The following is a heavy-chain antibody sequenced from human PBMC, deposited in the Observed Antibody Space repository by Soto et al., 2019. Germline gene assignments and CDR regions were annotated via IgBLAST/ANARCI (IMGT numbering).Heavy chain of an antibody. CDR2: IRDDGSTT. CDR1: GFTFSPYW. J-gene: IGHJ3*01. D-gene: IGHD2-21*02. V-gene: IGHV3-74*03. Sequence: SGGSLRVSCAASGFTFSPYWVHWVRQAPGKGLMWVSCIRDDGSTTYADSVNGRFTISRDNAENTVYLQMNSLTAEDAAVYYCARGDRGAFDLWGQGTMVTVSS. CDR3: ARGDRGAFDL.